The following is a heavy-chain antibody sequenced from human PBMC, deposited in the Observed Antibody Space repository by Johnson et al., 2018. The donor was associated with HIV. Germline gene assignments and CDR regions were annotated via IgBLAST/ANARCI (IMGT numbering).Heavy chain of an antibody. CDR1: GFTFSSYW. CDR2: IKQDGSEK. D-gene: IGHD2/OR15-2a*01. J-gene: IGHJ3*02. Sequence: VQLVESGGGLVQPGGSLRLSCAASGFTFSSYWMSWVRQAPGQGLEWVANIKQDGSEKYYVDSVKGRFTISRDNAKNSLYLQMNSLRAEDTAVYYCTTGAFHAYDMWGQGTMVTVSS. CDR3: TTGAFHAYDM. V-gene: IGHV3-7*04.